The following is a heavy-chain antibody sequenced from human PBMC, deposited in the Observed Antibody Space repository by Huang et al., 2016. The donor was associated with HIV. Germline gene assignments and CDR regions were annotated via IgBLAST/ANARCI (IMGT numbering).Heavy chain of an antibody. J-gene: IGHJ3*01. Sequence: EVQLVQSGAEVKKPGESLKISCTGSGYSFSIYWIAWVRQMPGKGLEWMGINSPFESKSTCGPSVEGHVSSSVDKSINTVYLHWSSLKASDTAIYYCAKGRRAFDVWGQGTWVTVSS. CDR3: AKGRRAFDV. CDR1: GYSFSIYW. V-gene: IGHV5-51*03. CDR2: NSPFESKS.